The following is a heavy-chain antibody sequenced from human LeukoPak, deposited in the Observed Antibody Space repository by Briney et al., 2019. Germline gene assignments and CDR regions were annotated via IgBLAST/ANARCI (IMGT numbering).Heavy chain of an antibody. CDR1: GGSFSGYY. Sequence: PSETLSLTCAVYGGSFSGYYWSWIRQPPGKGLEWIGEINHSGSTNYNPSLKSRVTISVDTSKNQFSLKLSSVTAADTAVYYCARQPLGYCSSTSCRGDYWGQGTLVTVSS. J-gene: IGHJ4*02. CDR3: ARQPLGYCSSTSCRGDY. D-gene: IGHD2-2*01. CDR2: INHSGST. V-gene: IGHV4-34*01.